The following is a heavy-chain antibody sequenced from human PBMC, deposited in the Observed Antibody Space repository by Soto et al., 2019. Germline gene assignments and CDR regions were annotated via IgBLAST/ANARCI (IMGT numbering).Heavy chain of an antibody. CDR2: ILYDGSKK. Sequence: QVQLVESGGGVVQPGRSLRLSCAASGFTFSSYGMHWVRQAPGKGLEWVAVILYDGSKKYDADSVKGRFTISRDNSKNSLYPQMSSLRAEDTALYFCVKDGSSGWPYFDDMDVWGQGTTVTVSS. D-gene: IGHD6-19*01. V-gene: IGHV3-30*18. CDR3: VKDGSSGWPYFDDMDV. CDR1: GFTFSSYG. J-gene: IGHJ6*02.